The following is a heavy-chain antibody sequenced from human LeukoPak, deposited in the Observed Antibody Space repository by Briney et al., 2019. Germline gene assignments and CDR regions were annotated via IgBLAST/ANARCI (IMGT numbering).Heavy chain of an antibody. CDR1: GFTFSSYS. D-gene: IGHD5-18*01. CDR2: ISSSSSTI. CDR3: AREREYSYAGALDD. Sequence: GGSLRLSCAASGFTFSSYSMNLVRQDPGKGLEWVSYISSSSSTIYYADSVKGRFTISRDNAKNSLYLQMNSLRAEDTAVYYCAREREYSYAGALDDWGQGTLVTVSS. J-gene: IGHJ4*02. V-gene: IGHV3-48*01.